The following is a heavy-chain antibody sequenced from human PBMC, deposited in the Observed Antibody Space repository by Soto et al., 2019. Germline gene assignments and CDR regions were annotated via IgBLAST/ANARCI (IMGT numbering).Heavy chain of an antibody. V-gene: IGHV3-7*01. J-gene: IGHJ4*02. CDR1: GFTFYNYW. CDR3: AGGVQYLDY. Sequence: GGSLRLSCAASGFTFYNYWMTWVRQAPGKGLEWVANIKEDGSDKYSVDSVKGRFTISRDNAKNSLYLQMNSLRVEDSAVYYCAGGVQYLDYWGQGTLVTVSS. CDR2: IKEDGSDK.